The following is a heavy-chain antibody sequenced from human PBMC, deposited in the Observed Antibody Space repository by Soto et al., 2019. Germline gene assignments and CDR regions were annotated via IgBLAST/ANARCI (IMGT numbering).Heavy chain of an antibody. V-gene: IGHV4-59*08. CDR1: GDSISTFY. CDR3: ARQRGNYFDY. D-gene: IGHD3-10*01. J-gene: IGHJ4*02. CDR2: IYYTGST. Sequence: PSETLSLTCTVSGDSISTFYWSWIRQPPGKGLEWIGYIYYTGSTNYNPSLKSRVTMSVDTSKKQFSLKLTSVTAADTAVYYCARQRGNYFDYCGQGSLVTVSS.